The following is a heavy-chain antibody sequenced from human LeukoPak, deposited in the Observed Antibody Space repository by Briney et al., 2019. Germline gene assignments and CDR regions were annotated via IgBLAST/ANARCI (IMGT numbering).Heavy chain of an antibody. D-gene: IGHD4/OR15-4a*01. CDR1: GYTLTELF. CDR2: FDPEDGET. J-gene: IGHJ4*02. Sequence: ASVKVSCKVSGYTLTELFMHWVRQAPGKGLEWMGGFDPEDGETIYAQKFQGRVTVTEDTSTDTAYMELSSLRSDDTAVYYCASAKGGTLDYWGQGTLVTVSS. V-gene: IGHV1-24*01. CDR3: ASAKGGTLDY.